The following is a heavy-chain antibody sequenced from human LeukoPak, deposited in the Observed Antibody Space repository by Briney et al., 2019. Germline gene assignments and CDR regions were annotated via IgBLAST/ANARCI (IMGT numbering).Heavy chain of an antibody. CDR3: ARGLARFHGSASDY. Sequence: SETLSLTCTVSGGSISSGDYYWSWLRQTPGEGLEWIVYIYYSGSAYSNPSLKSRVTISVDTSKNQFSLKLSSVTGADTAGYYCARGLARFHGSASDYWGQGALVTVSS. D-gene: IGHD2-2*03. CDR1: GGSISSGDYY. V-gene: IGHV4-30-4*08. CDR2: IYYSGSA. J-gene: IGHJ4*02.